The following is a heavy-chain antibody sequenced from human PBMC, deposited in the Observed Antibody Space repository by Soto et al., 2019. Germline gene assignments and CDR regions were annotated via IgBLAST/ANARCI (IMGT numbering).Heavy chain of an antibody. CDR2: IDGGVGST. V-gene: IGHV3-23*01. CDR3: TTSNGYFVD. J-gene: IGHJ4*02. Sequence: EVQLLESGGGLEQSGGSLRLSCAASGLTFDSRGLSWARQAPGKGLEWVSAIDGGVGSTYYADSVKGRFTISRDNSKNTLYLQMNSLRAEDTAIYYCTTSNGYFVDWGQGTLVTVSS. D-gene: IGHD3-22*01. CDR1: GLTFDSRG.